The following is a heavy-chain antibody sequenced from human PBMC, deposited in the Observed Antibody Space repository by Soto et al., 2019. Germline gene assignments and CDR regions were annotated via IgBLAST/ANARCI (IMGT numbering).Heavy chain of an antibody. D-gene: IGHD6-13*01. CDR2: INPSVGSI. V-gene: IGHV1-46*01. CDR1: GYTFTGYF. Sequence: ASVKVSCQASGYTFTGYFMLWVRQAPGQGLEWMGIINPSVGSISYAQKFEGRVTMTRDTSTSTVYMQLSSLRSEDKAVYCCARDRGAAAGTNWFDPWGQGTLVTLSS. J-gene: IGHJ5*02. CDR3: ARDRGAAAGTNWFDP.